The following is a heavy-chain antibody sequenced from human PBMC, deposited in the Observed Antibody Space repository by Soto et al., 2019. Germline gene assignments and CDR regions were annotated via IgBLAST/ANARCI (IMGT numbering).Heavy chain of an antibody. J-gene: IGHJ4*02. V-gene: IGHV3-30-3*01. CDR1: RFTFSYYA. Sequence: GGSLRLSCAASRFTFSYYAMHWIRQAPGKGLEWMAVILSDGSKQYYADSVRGRFTISRDNSKNTLYLQMNSLRAEDTAVYYCARDGSGSYYNAGPFDYWGQGTLVTVSS. CDR2: ILSDGSKQ. CDR3: ARDGSGSYYNAGPFDY. D-gene: IGHD3-10*01.